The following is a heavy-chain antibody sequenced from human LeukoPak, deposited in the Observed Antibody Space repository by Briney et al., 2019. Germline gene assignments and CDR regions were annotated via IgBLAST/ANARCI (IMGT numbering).Heavy chain of an antibody. J-gene: IGHJ3*02. V-gene: IGHV4-59*01. CDR1: GGSISSYY. Sequence: SETLSLTCTVSGGSISSYYWTWIRQPPGKGLEWIGYISYSGSTNYNPSLKSRVTISVHTSKNQFSLKLSSVTAADTAVYYCARDHRYCSGSSCYSDAFDIWGQGTVVTVSS. D-gene: IGHD2-15*01. CDR3: ARDHRYCSGSSCYSDAFDI. CDR2: ISYSGST.